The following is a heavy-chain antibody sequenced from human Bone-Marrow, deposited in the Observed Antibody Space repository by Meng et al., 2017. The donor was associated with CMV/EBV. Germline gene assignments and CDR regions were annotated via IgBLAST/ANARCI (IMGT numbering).Heavy chain of an antibody. V-gene: IGHV3-7*01. CDR2: LNQDGSEK. CDR3: ARDKTGAS. CDR1: GFTFSTYW. Sequence: GESLKISCAASGFTFSTYWMSWVRQARGKELEWVANLNQDGSEKYYVDSVKGRFTISRDNAKNSLYLQMNSLRVDDTAVYYCARDKTGASWGQGTLVTVSS. J-gene: IGHJ5*02.